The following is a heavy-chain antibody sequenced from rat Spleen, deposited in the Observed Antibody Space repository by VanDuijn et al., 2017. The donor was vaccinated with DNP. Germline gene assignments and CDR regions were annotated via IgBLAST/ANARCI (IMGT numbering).Heavy chain of an antibody. CDR1: GFIFSNYW. V-gene: IGHV5-31*01. J-gene: IGHJ3*01. Sequence: EVQLVESGGGPVQPGRSLKLSCVASGFIFSNYWMTWIRQAPGKGLEWVASITNTGDGSYYSDSVKGRFSISRDNAKNTQYLQINSLRSEDTATYYCASKVFPYYSGSNWFAYWGQGTLVTVSS. D-gene: IGHD1-1*01. CDR2: ITNTGDGS. CDR3: ASKVFPYYSGSNWFAY.